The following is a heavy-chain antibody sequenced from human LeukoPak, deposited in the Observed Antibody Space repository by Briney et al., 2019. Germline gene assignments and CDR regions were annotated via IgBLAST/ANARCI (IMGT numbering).Heavy chain of an antibody. J-gene: IGHJ3*02. CDR3: AVTRGYSSHDAFDI. CDR1: GYTFTSYG. CDR2: ISAYNGNT. D-gene: IGHD5-18*01. Sequence: ASVKVSCKASGYTFTSYGISWVRQAPGQGLEWMGWISAYNGNTNYAQKLQGRVTMTTDTSTSTAYMELRSLRSDDTAVYYCAVTRGYSSHDAFDIWGQGTMVTVSS. V-gene: IGHV1-18*01.